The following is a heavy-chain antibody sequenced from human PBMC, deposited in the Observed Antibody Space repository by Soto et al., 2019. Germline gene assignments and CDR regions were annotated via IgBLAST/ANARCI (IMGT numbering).Heavy chain of an antibody. CDR1: GFTFSSYS. D-gene: IGHD6-6*01. J-gene: IGHJ4*02. CDR3: ARDSPAVIAAFDY. CDR2: ISSSSSYI. V-gene: IGHV3-21*01. Sequence: EVQLVESGGGLVKPGGSLRLSCAASGFTFSSYSMNWVRQAPGKGLEWVSSISSSSSYIYYADSVKGRFTISRDNAKNSLYLQMTSLRAEDTAVYYCARDSPAVIAAFDYWGQGTLVTVSS.